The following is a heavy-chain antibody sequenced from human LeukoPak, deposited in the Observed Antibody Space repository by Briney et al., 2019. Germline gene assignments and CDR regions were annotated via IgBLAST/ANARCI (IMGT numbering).Heavy chain of an antibody. J-gene: IGHJ4*02. CDR3: ARALGKPFDY. V-gene: IGHV1-8*02. CDR2: INAGNGNT. D-gene: IGHD7-27*01. CDR1: GGTFSSYA. Sequence: ASVKVSCKASGGTFSSYAISWVRQAPGQRLEWMGWINAGNGNTKYSQKFQGRVTMTRNTSISTAYMELSSLRSEDTAVYYCARALGKPFDYWGQGTLVTVSS.